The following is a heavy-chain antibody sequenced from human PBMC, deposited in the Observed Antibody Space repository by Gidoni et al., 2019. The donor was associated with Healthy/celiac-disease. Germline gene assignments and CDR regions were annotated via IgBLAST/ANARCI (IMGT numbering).Heavy chain of an antibody. CDR3: ARGSQLVNYYYYGMDV. J-gene: IGHJ6*02. Sequence: QVQLQESGPGLVKPSQTLSLTCTVSGGSIRSGDYYWSWIRQPPGKGLEWIGYIYYSGSTYYNPSLKSRVTISVDTSNNQFSLKLSSVTASDTAVYYCARGSQLVNYYYYGMDVWGQGTTVTVSS. CDR2: IYYSGST. D-gene: IGHD6-6*01. CDR1: GGSIRSGDYY. V-gene: IGHV4-30-4*01.